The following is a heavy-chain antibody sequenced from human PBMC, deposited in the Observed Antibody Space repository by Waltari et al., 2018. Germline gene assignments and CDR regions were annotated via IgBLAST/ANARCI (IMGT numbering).Heavy chain of an antibody. Sequence: QVQLQQWGAGLLKPSETLSLTCAVYGGSFSGYYWSWIRKPPGKGLEWIGEINHSGSTNYNPSLKSRVTISVDTSKNQFSLKLSSVTAADTAVYYCARGGYSSYDYVWGSYRRQPTFDYWGQGTLVTVSS. CDR3: ARGGYSSYDYVWGSYRRQPTFDY. CDR2: INHSGST. CDR1: GGSFSGYY. D-gene: IGHD3-16*02. J-gene: IGHJ4*02. V-gene: IGHV4-34*01.